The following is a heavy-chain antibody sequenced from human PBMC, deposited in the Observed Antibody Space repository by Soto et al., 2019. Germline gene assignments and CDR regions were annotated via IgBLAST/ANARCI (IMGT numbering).Heavy chain of an antibody. J-gene: IGHJ6*02. Sequence: PGGSLRLSCAASGFTFSDYAMHWVRQAPGKGLEWVAVIWYDGDSKYYADSVKGRFTISRDNSKNTLYLQMNSLRAEDAAAYYCARSLGMAVAGDLQYWGQGTTVTVSS. V-gene: IGHV3-33*01. D-gene: IGHD6-19*01. CDR2: IWYDGDSK. CDR3: ARSLGMAVAGDLQY. CDR1: GFTFSDYA.